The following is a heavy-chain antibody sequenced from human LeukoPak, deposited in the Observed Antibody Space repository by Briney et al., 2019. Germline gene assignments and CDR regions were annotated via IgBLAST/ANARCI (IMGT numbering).Heavy chain of an antibody. Sequence: GGSLRLSCAASGFTLSYYWMSWVRQAPGKGLEWVAYIKPDGSEKYYVDSVKGRFTISRDNAKNSLYLQMNSLRAEDTAVYYCARGRSLDYWGQGILVTVSS. CDR2: IKPDGSEK. J-gene: IGHJ4*02. V-gene: IGHV3-7*04. CDR1: GFTLSYYW. CDR3: ARGRSLDY.